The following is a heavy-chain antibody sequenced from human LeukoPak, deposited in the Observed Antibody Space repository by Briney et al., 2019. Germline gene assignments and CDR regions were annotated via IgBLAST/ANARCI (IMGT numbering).Heavy chain of an antibody. Sequence: SETLSLTCTVSGGSISSSSYYWGWIRQPPGKGLEWIGEIYHSGSTNYNPSLKSRVTISVDKSKNQFSLKLSSVTAADTAVYYCARTRYYDIRDGYYYGMDVWGQGTTVTVSS. CDR1: GGSISSSSYY. CDR3: ARTRYYDIRDGYYYGMDV. CDR2: IYHSGST. J-gene: IGHJ6*02. V-gene: IGHV4-39*07. D-gene: IGHD3-9*01.